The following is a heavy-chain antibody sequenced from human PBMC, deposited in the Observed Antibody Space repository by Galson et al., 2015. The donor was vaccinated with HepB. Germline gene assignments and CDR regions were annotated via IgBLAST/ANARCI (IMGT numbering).Heavy chain of an antibody. V-gene: IGHV5-10-1*01. CDR1: GYSFTSYW. J-gene: IGHJ3*02. CDR2: IDPSDSYT. CDR3: ASANHCSSTSCYPSGAFDI. D-gene: IGHD2-2*01. Sequence: QSGAEVTKPGESLRISCKGSGYSFTSYWISWVRQMPGKGLEWMGRIDPSDSYTNYSPSFQGHVTISADKSISTAYLQWSSLKASDTAMYYCASANHCSSTSCYPSGAFDIWGQGTMVTVSS.